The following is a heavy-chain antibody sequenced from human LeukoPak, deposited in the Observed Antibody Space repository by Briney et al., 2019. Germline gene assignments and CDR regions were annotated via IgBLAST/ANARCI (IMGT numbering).Heavy chain of an antibody. CDR1: GGSFSGYY. V-gene: IGHV4-34*01. CDR3: ARGWYCSGGSCYRTHNWFDP. D-gene: IGHD2-15*01. J-gene: IGHJ5*02. CDR2: INHSGST. Sequence: SETLSLTCAVYGGSFSGYYWSWIRQPPGKGLECIGQINHSGSTNYNPSLKSRVTISVDTSKDQFSLKLSSVTAADTAVYYCARGWYCSGGSCYRTHNWFDPWGQGALVTVSS.